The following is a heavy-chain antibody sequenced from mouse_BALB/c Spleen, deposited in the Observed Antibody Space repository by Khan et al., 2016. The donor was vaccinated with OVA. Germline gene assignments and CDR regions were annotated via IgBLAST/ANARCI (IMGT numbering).Heavy chain of an antibody. CDR3: TRGYYGDSFAY. D-gene: IGHD2-13*01. CDR2: ICASSTYI. J-gene: IGHJ3*01. V-gene: IGHV5-4*02. CDR1: GFTFSDYY. Sequence: EVELVESGGGLVKPGGSLKLSCEASGFTFSDYYMYWVRQTPEKRLEWVATICASSTYIYYLDNVKGRFTIARDNAKNKLSLQMSSLTSEDTVMYYCTRGYYGDSFAYWGQGTLVTVS.